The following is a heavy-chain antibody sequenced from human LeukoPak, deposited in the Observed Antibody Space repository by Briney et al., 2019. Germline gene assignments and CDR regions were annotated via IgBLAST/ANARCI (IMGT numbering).Heavy chain of an antibody. J-gene: IGHJ3*02. CDR3: ARGGSGHDAFDI. V-gene: IGHV4-30-4*08. Sequence: PSQALSLTCTVSGGSISSGDYYWSWIRQPPGKGLEWIGYIYYSGSTYYNPSLKSRVTISVDASKNQFSLKLSSVTAADTAVYYCARGGSGHDAFDIWGQGTMVTVSS. CDR2: IYYSGST. D-gene: IGHD6-25*01. CDR1: GGSISSGDYY.